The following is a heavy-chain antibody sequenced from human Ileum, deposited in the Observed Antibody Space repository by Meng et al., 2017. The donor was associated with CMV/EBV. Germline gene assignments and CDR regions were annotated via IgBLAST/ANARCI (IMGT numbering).Heavy chain of an antibody. D-gene: IGHD3-16*01. J-gene: IGHJ4*02. CDR3: VRVPSLGESSSAFDY. CDR2: IIPILGIA. CDR1: GGTFSSNT. Sequence: SVKVSCKASGGTFSSNTISWVRQAPGQGLEWMGRIIPILGIANYAQKFQGRVTITADKSTSTAYMELSSLRSEDTAVYYCVRVPSLGESSSAFDYWGQGTLVTVSS. V-gene: IGHV1-69*02.